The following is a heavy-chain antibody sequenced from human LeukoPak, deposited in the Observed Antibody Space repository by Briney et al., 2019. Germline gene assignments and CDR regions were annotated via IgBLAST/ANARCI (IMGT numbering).Heavy chain of an antibody. D-gene: IGHD3-10*01. CDR2: IYYGGST. J-gene: IGHJ5*02. V-gene: IGHV4-39*02. CDR1: GGSISSSSYY. Sequence: SETLSLTCTVSGGSISSSSYYWGWIRQPPGKGLGWIGSIYYGGSTYSNPSLKSRVTISVNTPKNHFTLKLSSVTAADTAVYYCARGQEDIWFGEREENWFDPWGQGTLVTVSS. CDR3: ARGQEDIWFGEREENWFDP.